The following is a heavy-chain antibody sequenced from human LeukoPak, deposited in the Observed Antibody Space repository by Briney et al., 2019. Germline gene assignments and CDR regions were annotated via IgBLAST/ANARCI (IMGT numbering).Heavy chain of an antibody. D-gene: IGHD3-22*01. CDR3: ARDWGYYYDSRGFLDY. Sequence: PSETLSLTCTVSGGSISSGSYYWSWIRQPAGEGLEWIGRIYTSGSTNYNPSLKSRVTISVDTSKNQFSLKLSSVTAADTAVYYCARDWGYYYDSRGFLDYWGQGTLVTVSS. CDR1: GGSISSGSYY. V-gene: IGHV4-61*02. CDR2: IYTSGST. J-gene: IGHJ4*02.